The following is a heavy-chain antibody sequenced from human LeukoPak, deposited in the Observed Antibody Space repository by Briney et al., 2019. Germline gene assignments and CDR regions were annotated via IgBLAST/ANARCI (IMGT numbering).Heavy chain of an antibody. V-gene: IGHV3-33*01. CDR1: GFTFSSYG. J-gene: IGHJ4*02. CDR2: IWYDGSNK. D-gene: IGHD3-22*01. CDR3: ARGAYYYDSSGYYYTDY. Sequence: GGSLRLSCAASGFTFSSYGMHWVRQAPGKGLEWVAVIWYDGSNKYYADSVKGRFTISRDNSKNTLYLQMNSLRAEDTGVYYCARGAYYYDSSGYYYTDYWGQGTLVTVSS.